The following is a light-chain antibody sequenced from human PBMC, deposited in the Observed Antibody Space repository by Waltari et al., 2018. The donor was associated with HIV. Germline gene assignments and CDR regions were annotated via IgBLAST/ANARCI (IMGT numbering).Light chain of an antibody. CDR3: TTYTAKDSLL. CDR1: SYEFDLHNF. Sequence: SALTQPASVSGSPGQSVTISCPGTSYEFDLHNFLSWYQPHPGKAPQLIIFGVNSRPSGISSRFSASKSGDTASLTISGLQSGDEADYYCTTYTAKDSLLIGSGTKLTVL. CDR2: GVN. J-gene: IGLJ2*01. V-gene: IGLV2-14*01.